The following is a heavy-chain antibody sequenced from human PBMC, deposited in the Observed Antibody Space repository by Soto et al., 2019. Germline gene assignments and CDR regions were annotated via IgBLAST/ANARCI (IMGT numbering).Heavy chain of an antibody. CDR1: GGSFSGYY. Sequence: SETLSLTCAVYGGSFSGYYWSWIRQPPGKGLEWIGEINHSGSTNYNPSLKSRVTISVDTSKNQFSLKLSSVTAADTAVYYCARPRAIRSYCSGGSCYSSIPPTKKYYYYYMDVWGKGTTVTVSS. D-gene: IGHD2-15*01. J-gene: IGHJ6*03. V-gene: IGHV4-34*01. CDR2: INHSGST. CDR3: ARPRAIRSYCSGGSCYSSIPPTKKYYYYYMDV.